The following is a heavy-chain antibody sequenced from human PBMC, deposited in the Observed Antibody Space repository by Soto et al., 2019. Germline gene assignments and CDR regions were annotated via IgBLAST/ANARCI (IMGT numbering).Heavy chain of an antibody. V-gene: IGHV1-8*01. CDR3: ARDPGYFYGMDV. Sequence: ASVKVSCKASGYTFTSYDINWVRQATGQGLEWMGWMNPNSGNTGYAQKFQGRVTINPDTSKNQFSLQLNSVTPEDTAVYYCARDPGYFYGMDVWGQATTVTVSS. CDR1: GYTFTSYD. J-gene: IGHJ6*02. CDR2: MNPNSGNT.